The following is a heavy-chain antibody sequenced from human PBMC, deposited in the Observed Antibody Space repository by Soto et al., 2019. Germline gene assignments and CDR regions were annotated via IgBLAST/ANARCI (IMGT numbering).Heavy chain of an antibody. D-gene: IGHD3-22*01. V-gene: IGHV4-34*01. Sequence: QVQLQQWGAGLLKPSETLSLTCAVYGGSFSGYCWSWIRQPPGKGLEWIGEINHSGSTNYNPSLKSRVTISVDTSKNLFSLKLSSVTAADTAVYYCARASMIVAFDIWGQGTMVTVSS. CDR3: ARASMIVAFDI. J-gene: IGHJ3*02. CDR2: INHSGST. CDR1: GGSFSGYC.